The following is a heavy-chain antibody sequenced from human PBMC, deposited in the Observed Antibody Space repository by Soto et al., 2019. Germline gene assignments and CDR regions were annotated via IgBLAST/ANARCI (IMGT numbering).Heavy chain of an antibody. V-gene: IGHV4-31*03. J-gene: IGHJ6*02. D-gene: IGHD4-17*01. CDR2: IYYSGST. CDR3: ARDRYGDYDGYYYGMDV. CDR1: GGSISSGGYY. Sequence: QVQLQESGPGLVKPSQTLSLTCTVSGGSISSGGYYWSWIRQHPRKGLEWIGYIYYSGSTYYNPSLKSRVTISVDTSKNQFSLKLSSVTAADTAVYYCARDRYGDYDGYYYGMDVWGQGTTVTVSS.